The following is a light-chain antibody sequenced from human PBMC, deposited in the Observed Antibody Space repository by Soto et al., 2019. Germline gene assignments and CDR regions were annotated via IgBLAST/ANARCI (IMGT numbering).Light chain of an antibody. Sequence: EIVMTQSPVILSVSPGERATLSCRASQSVSDNLAWYQHKPGQAPRLLIYGESTRATGIPARFSGSGSGTEFILTISSLQSEDFAVYYCHQYNNWPPLTFGRGTKVEIK. J-gene: IGKJ4*01. V-gene: IGKV3-15*01. CDR2: GES. CDR1: QSVSDN. CDR3: HQYNNWPPLT.